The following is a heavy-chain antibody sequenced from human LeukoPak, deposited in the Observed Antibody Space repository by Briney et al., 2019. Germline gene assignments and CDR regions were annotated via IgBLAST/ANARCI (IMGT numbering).Heavy chain of an antibody. CDR1: GDSVSSNSAS. Sequence: SQTLSLTCAISGDSVSSNSASWHWIRQSPSRGLEWLGRTYYRSKWYNDYVVSVKSRITINADTSKKQFSLQLNSVTPEDTAVYYCARDIVAGKNSSLDYWGQGTLVTVSS. CDR3: ARDIVAGKNSSLDY. J-gene: IGHJ4*02. D-gene: IGHD6-19*01. V-gene: IGHV6-1*01. CDR2: TYYRSKWYN.